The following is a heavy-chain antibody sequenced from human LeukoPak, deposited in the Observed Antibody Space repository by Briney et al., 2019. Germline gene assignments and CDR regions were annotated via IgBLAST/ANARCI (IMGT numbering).Heavy chain of an antibody. CDR2: IRSKANSHAT. J-gene: IGHJ4*02. D-gene: IGHD3-16*01. CDR1: GFTFSGSA. CDR3: ARDRGTQSDY. Sequence: GGSLKLSCAASGFTFSGSAMHWVRQASGKGLEWVGRIRSKANSHATAYAASVKGRFTISRDDSMNTAYLQMDSLRPEDTAVYYCARDRGTQSDYWGQGTLVTVSS. V-gene: IGHV3-73*01.